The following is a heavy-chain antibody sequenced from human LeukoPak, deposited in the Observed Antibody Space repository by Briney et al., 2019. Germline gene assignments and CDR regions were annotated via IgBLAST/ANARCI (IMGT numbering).Heavy chain of an antibody. V-gene: IGHV4-30-4*01. D-gene: IGHD5-18*01. CDR2: IYYSGST. CDR3: VRRVNTYGGWFDR. J-gene: IGHJ5*02. CDR1: GGSISSGDYY. Sequence: PSETLSLTCTVSGGSISSGDYYWSWIRQPPGRGLEWIGYIYYSGSTYYNPSLNSRVTISADTSRNQFSLKLSSVTAADTAIYYCVRRVNTYGGWFDRWGQGALVTVSS.